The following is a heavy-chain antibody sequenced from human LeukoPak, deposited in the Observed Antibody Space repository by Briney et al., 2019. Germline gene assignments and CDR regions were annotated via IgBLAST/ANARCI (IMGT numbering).Heavy chain of an antibody. CDR2: IYQSGST. V-gene: IGHV4-4*02. J-gene: IGHJ3*01. D-gene: IGHD1-26*01. CDR3: AISVSGSYDVFDV. Sequence: SGTLSLTCAVSGVSLSRSTWWSWVRQPPGKGLEWIGEIYQSGSTNYNPSLKSRVTILLDNSKNQVSLKVNSVTAADTAVYFCAISVSGSYDVFDVWGQGTLVTVSS. CDR1: GVSLSRSTW.